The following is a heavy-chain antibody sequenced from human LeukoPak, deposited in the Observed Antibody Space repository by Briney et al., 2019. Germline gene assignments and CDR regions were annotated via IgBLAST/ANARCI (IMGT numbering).Heavy chain of an antibody. Sequence: SGTLSLTCAVSGGSISSGGYYWSWIRQPPGKGLEWIGYIYYSGSTSYNPSLKSRVTISVDTSKNQFSLKLSSVTAADTAVYYCAIYIASTGLAHFDYWGQGTLVTVSS. CDR1: GGSISSGGYY. V-gene: IGHV4-61*08. J-gene: IGHJ4*02. D-gene: IGHD6-13*01. CDR2: IYYSGST. CDR3: AIYIASTGLAHFDY.